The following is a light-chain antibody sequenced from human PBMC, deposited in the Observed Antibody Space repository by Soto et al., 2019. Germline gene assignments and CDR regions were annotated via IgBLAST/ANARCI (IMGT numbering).Light chain of an antibody. Sequence: DIQMTQSPASLSASVGDTVTVTCRASQSVSGWLAWYQQKPGKAPKVLIYAASSLQSGVPSRFSGSGSGADFTLTINSLQPEDFATYYCQQSYSTPWTFGQGTKVDIK. CDR3: QQSYSTPWT. V-gene: IGKV1-39*01. J-gene: IGKJ1*01. CDR2: AAS. CDR1: QSVSGW.